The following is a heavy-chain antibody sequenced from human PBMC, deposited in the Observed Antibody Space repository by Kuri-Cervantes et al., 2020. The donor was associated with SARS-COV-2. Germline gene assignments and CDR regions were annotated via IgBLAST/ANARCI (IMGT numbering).Heavy chain of an antibody. CDR1: GFTFRSYT. CDR2: IPYDGSNK. V-gene: IGHV3-30-3*01. J-gene: IGHJ2*01. CDR3: ARTSPLGYFDL. Sequence: GESPKISCAASGFTFRSYTMHWVRQAPGKGLEWVAVIPYDGSNKYYADSVKGRFTISRDNSKNTLYLQMNSLRAEDTAVYYCARTSPLGYFDLWGRGTLVTVSS.